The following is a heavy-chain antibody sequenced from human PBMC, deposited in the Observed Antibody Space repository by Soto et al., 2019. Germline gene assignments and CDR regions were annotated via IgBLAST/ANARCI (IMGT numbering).Heavy chain of an antibody. CDR1: GGSFSGYY. J-gene: IGHJ3*02. Sequence: PSETLSLTCAVYGGSFSGYYWSWIRQPPGKGLEWIGEINHSGSTNYNPSLKSRVTISVDTSKNQFSLKLSSVTAADTAVYYCARGGSYILTGYYPRATFDIWGQGTMVTVSS. CDR3: ARGGSYILTGYYPRATFDI. V-gene: IGHV4-34*01. CDR2: INHSGST. D-gene: IGHD3-9*01.